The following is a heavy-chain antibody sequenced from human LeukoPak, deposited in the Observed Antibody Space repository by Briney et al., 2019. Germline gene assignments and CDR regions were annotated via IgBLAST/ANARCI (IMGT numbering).Heavy chain of an antibody. CDR3: AKDGWDYDILTGYSSTIDY. D-gene: IGHD3-9*01. V-gene: IGHV3-30*02. J-gene: IGHJ4*02. CDR2: IRYDGSNK. Sequence: QSGGSLRLSRAASGFTFSSYGMHWVRQAPGKGLEWVAFIRYDGSNKYYADSVKGRFTISRDNSKNTLYLQMNSLRAEDTAVYYCAKDGWDYDILTGYSSTIDYWGQGTLVTVSS. CDR1: GFTFSSYG.